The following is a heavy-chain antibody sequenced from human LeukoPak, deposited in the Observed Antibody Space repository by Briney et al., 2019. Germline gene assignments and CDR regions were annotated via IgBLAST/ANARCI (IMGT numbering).Heavy chain of an antibody. CDR2: VSSDGGIK. D-gene: IGHD3-3*01. CDR3: ARDFGTRYYDFWSGPLGWFDP. V-gene: IGHV3-30-3*01. J-gene: IGHJ5*02. Sequence: GGSLRLSCVVSGFTFTNYVVHWVRQAPGKGLEWVTLVSSDGGIKYYADSVKGRFTISRDNSKNTLYLQMNSLRAEDTAVYYCARDFGTRYYDFWSGPLGWFDPWGQGTLVTVSS. CDR1: GFTFTNYV.